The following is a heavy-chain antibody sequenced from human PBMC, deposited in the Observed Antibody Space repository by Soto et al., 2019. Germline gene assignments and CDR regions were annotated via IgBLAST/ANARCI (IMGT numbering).Heavy chain of an antibody. CDR2: ISYDGSNK. CDR1: GFTFSSYA. CDR3: ARDSKIQQLVPHE. J-gene: IGHJ4*02. D-gene: IGHD6-13*01. Sequence: GGSLRLSCAASGFTFSSYAMHWVRQAPGKGLEWVAVISYDGSNKYYADPVKGRFTISRDNSKNTLYLQMNSLRAEDTAVYYCARDSKIQQLVPHEWGQGTLVTVSS. V-gene: IGHV3-30-3*01.